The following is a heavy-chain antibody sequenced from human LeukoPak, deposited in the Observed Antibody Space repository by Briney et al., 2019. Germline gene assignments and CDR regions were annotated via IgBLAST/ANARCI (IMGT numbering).Heavy chain of an antibody. D-gene: IGHD2-2*01. J-gene: IGHJ6*02. CDR2: IGTAGDT. V-gene: IGHV3-13*01. Sequence: AGGSLRLSCAASGFTFSSYDMHWVRQATGKGLEWVSAIGTAGDTYYPGSVKGRFTISRENAKNSLYLQMNSLRAGDTAVYYCARAGVPAAGGYYYGMDVWGQGTLVTVSS. CDR3: ARAGVPAAGGYYYGMDV. CDR1: GFTFSSYD.